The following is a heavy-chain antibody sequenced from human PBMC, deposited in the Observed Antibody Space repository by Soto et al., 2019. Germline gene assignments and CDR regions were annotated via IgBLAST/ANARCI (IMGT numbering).Heavy chain of an antibody. J-gene: IGHJ1*01. D-gene: IGHD3-22*01. Sequence: SETLSLTGTVSDGPSNNYDWNWIRQFPGRGLEWIGSIFYIGITDYNPSLKSQLTISINTPRSQSSLNLNSVTVPTTATYYCARFEFRSGYLPLGYSGPAALVTVPS. CDR3: ARFEFRSGYLPLGY. CDR1: DGPSNNYD. V-gene: IGHV4-59*01. CDR2: IFYIGIT.